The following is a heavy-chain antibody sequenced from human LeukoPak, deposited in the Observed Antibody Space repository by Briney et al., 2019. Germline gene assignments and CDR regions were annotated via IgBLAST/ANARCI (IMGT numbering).Heavy chain of an antibody. CDR1: GFTFSSYI. V-gene: IGHV3-21*01. D-gene: IGHD1-20*01. J-gene: IGHJ5*02. Sequence: GGSLRLSCAASGFTFSSYIMNWVRQAPGQGLEWVSSISSSSSYIYYGDSVKGRFTISRDNAKNSLYLQMNSLRAEDTAVYSCARAHDSITGNWFDPWGQGTLVTVSS. CDR2: ISSSSSYI. CDR3: ARAHDSITGNWFDP.